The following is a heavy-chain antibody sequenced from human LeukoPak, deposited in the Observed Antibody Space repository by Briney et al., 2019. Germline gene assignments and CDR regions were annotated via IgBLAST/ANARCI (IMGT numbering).Heavy chain of an antibody. CDR2: ISGSGGST. CDR3: AKEEYSSSGTDWFDP. V-gene: IGHV3-23*01. CDR1: GFTFSSYA. D-gene: IGHD6-13*01. J-gene: IGHJ5*02. Sequence: SGGSLRLSCAASGFTFSSYAMSWVRQAPGKVLEWVSAISGSGGSTYYADSVKGRFTISRDNSKNTLYLQMNSLRAEDTAVYYCAKEEYSSSGTDWFDPWGQGTLVTVSS.